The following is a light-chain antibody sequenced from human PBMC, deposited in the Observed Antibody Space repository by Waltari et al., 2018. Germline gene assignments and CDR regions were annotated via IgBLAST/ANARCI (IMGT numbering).Light chain of an antibody. J-gene: IGKJ4*01. V-gene: IGKV3-11*01. Sequence: DIVLTQSPATLSLSLGERATLSCRASQSLSNYLAWYQQKPGQAPRLLIYDTSNRATGIPARFSGSGFGTDFTLTISSLEPEDFAVYYCQQRRNWPLTFGGGTKVEIK. CDR1: QSLSNY. CDR3: QQRRNWPLT. CDR2: DTS.